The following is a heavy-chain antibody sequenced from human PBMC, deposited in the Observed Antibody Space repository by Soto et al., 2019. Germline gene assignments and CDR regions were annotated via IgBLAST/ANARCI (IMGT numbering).Heavy chain of an antibody. Sequence: GSLRLSCAVSGFTVSSNYMSWVRQAPGKGLEWVSVFYSGGSTYYADSVKGRFTISRDSSKNTLYLQMNSLRAEDTAVYYCARDFTMIRDGPVWGQGTLVTVSS. D-gene: IGHD3-10*01. CDR2: FYSGGST. CDR1: GFTVSSNY. V-gene: IGHV3-53*01. CDR3: ARDFTMIRDGPV. J-gene: IGHJ4*02.